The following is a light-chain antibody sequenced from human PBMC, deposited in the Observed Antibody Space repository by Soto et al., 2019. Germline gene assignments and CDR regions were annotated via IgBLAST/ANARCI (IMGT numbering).Light chain of an antibody. CDR3: QTWGTGSCTTGVCVV. V-gene: IGLV4-69*02. Sequence: QLVLTQSPSAAASLGASVKLTCTLSSGHSTYAIAWHQHQPDKGPRYLMKLNSDGSHSKGDGVPDRFSGSSSGAERYLTISSLQSEDEADYYCQTWGTGSCTTGVCVVFGGGTKLTVL. CDR2: LNSDGSH. CDR1: SGHSTYA. J-gene: IGLJ2*01.